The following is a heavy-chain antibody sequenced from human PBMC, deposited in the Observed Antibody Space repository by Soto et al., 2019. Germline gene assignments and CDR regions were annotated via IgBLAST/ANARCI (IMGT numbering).Heavy chain of an antibody. CDR1: GYTFTSYD. J-gene: IGHJ6*02. V-gene: IGHV1-8*01. CDR2: MNPNSGNT. CDR3: AREKSYGMDV. Sequence: QVQLVQSGAEVKKPGASVKVSCKASGYTFTSYDINWVRQATGQGLEWMGWMNPNSGNTGYAKKFQGRVTMTRNTTISTAYTDLNSLRSEGTAEYYCAREKSYGMDVWGQGTTVTVSS.